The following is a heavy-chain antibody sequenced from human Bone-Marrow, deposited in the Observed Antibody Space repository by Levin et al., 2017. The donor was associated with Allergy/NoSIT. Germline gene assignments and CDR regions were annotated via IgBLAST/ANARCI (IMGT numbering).Heavy chain of an antibody. V-gene: IGHV3-30*18. CDR2: IAFDGSWS. Sequence: LSLTCAASGFPFRSFGMYWVRQAPGKGLEWVAVIAFDGSWSDHADSVKGRLTVSRDNARNTLYLQMSRLRPEDTAVYYCAKDARKTEGGMDAWGQGTTVTVSS. J-gene: IGHJ6*02. CDR3: AKDARKTEGGMDA. D-gene: IGHD2-21*02. CDR1: GFPFRSFG.